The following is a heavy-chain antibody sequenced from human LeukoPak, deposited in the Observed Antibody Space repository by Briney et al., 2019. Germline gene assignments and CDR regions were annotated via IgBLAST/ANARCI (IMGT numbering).Heavy chain of an antibody. Sequence: GGSLRLSCAASGFTFSSYETNWVRQAPGKGLEWVSYISSSGSTIYYADSVKGRFTISRDNAKNSLYLQMNSLRAEDTAVYYCARGMATRFDYWGQGTLVTVSS. CDR2: ISSSGSTI. CDR3: ARGMATRFDY. D-gene: IGHD5-24*01. CDR1: GFTFSSYE. J-gene: IGHJ4*02. V-gene: IGHV3-48*03.